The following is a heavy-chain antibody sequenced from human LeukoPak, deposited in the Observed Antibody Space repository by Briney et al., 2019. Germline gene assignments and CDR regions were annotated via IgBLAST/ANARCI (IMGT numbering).Heavy chain of an antibody. CDR2: IEQDGSEK. CDR3: ARVGCTSTSCLAN. D-gene: IGHD2-2*01. J-gene: IGHJ4*02. CDR1: GFIFSSYW. Sequence: PGGSLRLSCAASGFIFSSYWMSWVRQAPGKGLELVANIEQDGSEKYYVDSVKGRFTISRDNAKNSLYLQMSSVRAEDTAVYYCARVGCTSTSCLANWGQGTLVTVSS. V-gene: IGHV3-7*01.